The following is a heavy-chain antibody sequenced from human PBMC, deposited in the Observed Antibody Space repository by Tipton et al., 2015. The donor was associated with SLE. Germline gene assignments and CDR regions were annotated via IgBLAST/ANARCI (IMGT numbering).Heavy chain of an antibody. Sequence: TLSLTCAVYGGSFSGYYWSWIRQPPGKGLEWIGKINHSRSTTYSPSLKTRVTISVDTSKNQFSLRLSSVTAADTAVYYCARGGRGDGGNPFDPWGQGTLVPVSS. V-gene: IGHV4-34*01. CDR3: ARGGRGDGGNPFDP. CDR2: INHSRST. CDR1: GGSFSGYY. J-gene: IGHJ5*02. D-gene: IGHD4-23*01.